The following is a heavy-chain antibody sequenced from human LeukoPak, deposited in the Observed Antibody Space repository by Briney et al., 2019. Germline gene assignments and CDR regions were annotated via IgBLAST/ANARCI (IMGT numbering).Heavy chain of an antibody. CDR3: AKDGPSGQPREGYYYYGMDV. CDR1: GFTFSSYA. Sequence: GGSLRLSCAASGFTFSSYAMSWVRQAPGKGLEWVSAISGSSGSTYYADSVKGRFTISRDNSKNTLYLQMNSLRAEDTAVYYCAKDGPSGQPREGYYYYGMDVWGQGTTVTVSS. J-gene: IGHJ6*02. V-gene: IGHV3-23*01. D-gene: IGHD3-10*01. CDR2: ISGSSGST.